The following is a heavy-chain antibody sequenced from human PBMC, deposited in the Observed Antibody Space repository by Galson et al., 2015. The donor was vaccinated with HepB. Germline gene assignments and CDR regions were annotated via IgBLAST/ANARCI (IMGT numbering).Heavy chain of an antibody. Sequence: SVKVSCKASGYAFNSYGITWVRQAPGQGLEWKGWISAYNGNTNYAQKVQGRVTMIIDTSTSTAYMELKSLRSDDTAVYYCARGYSSSPYYMDVWGKGTTVTVSS. V-gene: IGHV1-18*01. J-gene: IGHJ6*03. CDR3: ARGYSSSPYYMDV. CDR2: ISAYNGNT. CDR1: GYAFNSYG. D-gene: IGHD4-11*01.